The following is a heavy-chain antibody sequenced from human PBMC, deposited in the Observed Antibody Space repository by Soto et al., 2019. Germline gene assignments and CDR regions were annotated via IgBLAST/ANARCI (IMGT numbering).Heavy chain of an antibody. CDR3: ARFAYGSGSYRYNWFDP. Sequence: SETLSLTCTVSGGSISSYYWSWIRQPPGKGLEWIGYIYYSGSTNYNPSLKSRVTISVDTSKNRFSLKLSSVTDADTAVYYCARFAYGSGSYRYNWFDPWGQGTLVTVSS. J-gene: IGHJ5*02. D-gene: IGHD3-10*01. CDR1: GGSISSYY. V-gene: IGHV4-59*08. CDR2: IYYSGST.